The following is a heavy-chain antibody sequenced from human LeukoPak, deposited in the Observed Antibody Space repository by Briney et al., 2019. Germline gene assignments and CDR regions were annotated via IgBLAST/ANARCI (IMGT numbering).Heavy chain of an antibody. J-gene: IGHJ4*02. Sequence: GASVKVSCKASGYTFTAYYIHWVRQAPGQGLEWMGWINPNSGGTNYAQKFQGRVTITRDTSITTAYMELSRLGSDDTAVYYCARDAPQWLENIIDYWGQGTLVTVSS. V-gene: IGHV1-2*02. CDR3: ARDAPQWLENIIDY. CDR1: GYTFTAYY. D-gene: IGHD6-19*01. CDR2: INPNSGGT.